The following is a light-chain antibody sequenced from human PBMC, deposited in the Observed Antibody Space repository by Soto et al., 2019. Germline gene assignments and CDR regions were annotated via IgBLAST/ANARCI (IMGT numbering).Light chain of an antibody. J-gene: IGKJ2*01. Sequence: DIVLTQSPATLSLSPGERATLSCRASQSVSSYLAWYQQKPGQAPRLLIYDASNRATGIPARFSGSGSGTDFTLYISSLEPEDFAIYYCQQRSGWYTFGQGTKLEIK. CDR3: QQRSGWYT. CDR2: DAS. CDR1: QSVSSY. V-gene: IGKV3-11*01.